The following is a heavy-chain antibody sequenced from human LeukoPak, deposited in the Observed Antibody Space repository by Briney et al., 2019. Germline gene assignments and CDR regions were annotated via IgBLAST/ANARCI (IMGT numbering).Heavy chain of an antibody. V-gene: IGHV1-2*02. CDR3: ARDPVVVVAATRFDY. CDR2: INPNSGGT. CDR1: GYTFTSHF. J-gene: IGHJ4*02. D-gene: IGHD2-15*01. Sequence: ASVKVSCKASGYTFTSHFMHWVRQAPGQGLEWMGWINPNSGGTNYAQKFQGRVTMTRDTSISTAYMELSRLRSDDTAVYYCARDPVVVVAATRFDYWGQGTLVTVSS.